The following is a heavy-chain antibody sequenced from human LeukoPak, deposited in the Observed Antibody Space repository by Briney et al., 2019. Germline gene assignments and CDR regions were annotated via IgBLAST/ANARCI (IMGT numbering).Heavy chain of an antibody. J-gene: IGHJ4*02. CDR1: GFIFSTHT. V-gene: IGHV3-30-3*01. Sequence: GGSLRLSCAASGFIFSTHTLHWVRQAPGKGLEWVAILSYDGSNKYYADSVKGRFTISRDNSRSTLYLQMNSLRSEDTAVYFCARDPYYWGQGTLVTVSS. CDR3: ARDPYY. CDR2: LSYDGSNK.